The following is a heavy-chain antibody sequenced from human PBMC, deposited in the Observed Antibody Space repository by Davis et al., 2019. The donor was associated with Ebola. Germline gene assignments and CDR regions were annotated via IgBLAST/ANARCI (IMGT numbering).Heavy chain of an antibody. D-gene: IGHD3-3*01. CDR3: ARDSPVGDFWSGYYNY. CDR2: IKQDGSEK. CDR1: GFTFSSYW. V-gene: IGHV3-7*03. Sequence: GGSLRLSCAASGFTFSSYWMSWVRQAPGKGLEWVANIKQDGSEKYYVDSVKGRFTISRDNAKNSLYLQMNSLRAEDTAVYYCARDSPVGDFWSGYYNYWGQGTLVTVSS. J-gene: IGHJ4*02.